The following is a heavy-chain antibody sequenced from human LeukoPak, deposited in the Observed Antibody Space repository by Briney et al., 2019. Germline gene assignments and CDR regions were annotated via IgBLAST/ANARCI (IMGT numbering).Heavy chain of an antibody. D-gene: IGHD3-22*01. CDR2: ISYDGSNK. Sequence: GESLRLSCAASGFTFSSYAMHWVRQAPGKGLEWVAVISYDGSNKYYADSVKGRFTISRDNSKNTLYLQMNSLRAEDTAVYYCARDGPTMIVVVTTFDYWGQGTLVTVSS. V-gene: IGHV3-30-3*01. CDR1: GFTFSSYA. J-gene: IGHJ4*02. CDR3: ARDGPTMIVVVTTFDY.